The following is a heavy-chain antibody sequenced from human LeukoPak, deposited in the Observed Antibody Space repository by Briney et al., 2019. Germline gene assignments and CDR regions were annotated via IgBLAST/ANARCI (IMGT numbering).Heavy chain of an antibody. J-gene: IGHJ4*02. D-gene: IGHD2-2*01. CDR3: TTRSRGSKYQLLLYPEDY. V-gene: IGHV1-69*05. CDR2: IIPIFGTA. CDR1: GGTFSSYA. Sequence: GASVKVSCKASGGTFSSYAISWVRQAPGQGLEWMGGIIPIFGTANYAQKFRGRVTITTDESTSTAYMELNSLRSEDTAVYYCTTRSRGSKYQLLLYPEDYWGQGTLVTVSS.